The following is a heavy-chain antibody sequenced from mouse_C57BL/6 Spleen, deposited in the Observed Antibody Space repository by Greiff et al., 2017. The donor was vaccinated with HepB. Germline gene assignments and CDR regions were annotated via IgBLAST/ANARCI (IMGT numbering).Heavy chain of an antibody. CDR2: ISSGSSTI. Sequence: EVKLMESGGGLVKPGGSLKLSCAASGFTFSDYGMHWVRQAPEKGLEWVAYISSGSSTIYYADTVKGRFTISRDNAKNTLFLQMTSLRSEDTAMYYCARSLWITTVAPFDYWGQGTTLTVSS. J-gene: IGHJ2*01. V-gene: IGHV5-17*01. D-gene: IGHD1-1*01. CDR3: ARSLWITTVAPFDY. CDR1: GFTFSDYG.